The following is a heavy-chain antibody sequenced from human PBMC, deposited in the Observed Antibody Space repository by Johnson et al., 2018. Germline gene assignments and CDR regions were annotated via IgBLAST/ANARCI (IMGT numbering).Heavy chain of an antibody. Sequence: QVQLVESGGGLVQPGGSLRLSCAASGFTFSNYWMSWVRQAPGKGLEWVAVICDDGSNKYSADSVKGPFTIYRENSKNTLYLQMKRLRAEDTAVYYCAKDKGPQGFLTYCSGGSCPFGYFQHWGQGTLVTVSS. V-gene: IGHV3-33*06. CDR3: AKDKGPQGFLTYCSGGSCPFGYFQH. D-gene: IGHD2-15*01. CDR1: GFTFSNYW. J-gene: IGHJ1*01. CDR2: ICDDGSNK.